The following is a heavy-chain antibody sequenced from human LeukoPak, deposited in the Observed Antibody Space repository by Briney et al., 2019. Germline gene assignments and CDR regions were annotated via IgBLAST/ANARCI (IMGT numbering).Heavy chain of an antibody. J-gene: IGHJ4*02. CDR2: INPNSGGT. CDR1: GYIFTGYY. Sequence: ASVRVSCKASGYIFTGYYMHWVRQAPGQGLEWMGWINPNSGGTNYAQKFQGRVTVTRDTSISTAYMELSRLRSDDTAVYYCARYYGSGSYLDYWGQGTLVTVSS. D-gene: IGHD3-10*01. CDR3: ARYYGSGSYLDY. V-gene: IGHV1-2*02.